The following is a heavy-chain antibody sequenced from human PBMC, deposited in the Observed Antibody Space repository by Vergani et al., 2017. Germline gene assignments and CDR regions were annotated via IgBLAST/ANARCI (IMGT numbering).Heavy chain of an antibody. Sequence: QVQLVESGGGVVQPGRSLRLSCAASGFTFSSYAMHWVRQAPGKGLEGVAVISYDGSNKYYADSVKGRFTISRDNSKNTLYLQMNSLRAEDTAVYYCARDTWIQLWPGDYYYYYYMDVWGK. CDR1: GFTFSSYA. D-gene: IGHD5-18*01. CDR2: ISYDGSNK. V-gene: IGHV3-30-3*01. CDR3: ARDTWIQLWPGDYYYYYYMDV. J-gene: IGHJ6*03.